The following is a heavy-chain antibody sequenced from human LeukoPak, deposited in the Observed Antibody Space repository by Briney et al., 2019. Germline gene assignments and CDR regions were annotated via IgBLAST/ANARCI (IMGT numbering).Heavy chain of an antibody. Sequence: PGGSLRLSCAASGFTFSNFWMTWVRQAPGKGLEWVANIKQDGSEKYYVDSVKGRFTISRDNAKNSLYLQMNSLRAEDTAVYYCARGGVAVAGILSYWGQGTLVTVSS. D-gene: IGHD6-19*01. CDR1: GFTFSNFW. CDR3: ARGGVAVAGILSY. J-gene: IGHJ4*02. CDR2: IKQDGSEK. V-gene: IGHV3-7*01.